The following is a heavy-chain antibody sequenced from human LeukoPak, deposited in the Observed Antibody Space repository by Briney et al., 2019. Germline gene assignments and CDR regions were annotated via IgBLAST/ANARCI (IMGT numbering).Heavy chain of an antibody. V-gene: IGHV1-2*02. CDR1: GYTFTGYY. CDR3: ASSTRYSSGWYPYSNWYFDL. D-gene: IGHD6-19*01. CDR2: INPNSGGT. Sequence: ASVKVSCKASGYTFTGYYMHWVRQAPGQGLEWMGWINPNSGGTNYAQKFQGRVTMTRDTSISTAYMELSRLRSDDTAVYYCASSTRYSSGWYPYSNWYFDLWGRGTLVTVSS. J-gene: IGHJ2*01.